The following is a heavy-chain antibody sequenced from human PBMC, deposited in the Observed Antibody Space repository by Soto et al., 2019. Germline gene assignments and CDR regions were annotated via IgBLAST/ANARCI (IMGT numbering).Heavy chain of an antibody. CDR1: GGSISTYY. V-gene: IGHV4-59*01. J-gene: IGHJ6*02. Sequence: SETLSLTCTVSGGSISTYYWSWIRQPPGKGLEWIGYIYYSGSTSYNPSLKSRVTISVDTSKNQFSLKLRSVTAADTAVYYCASDRCSSRHQRYAMDVWGQGITVTVS. D-gene: IGHD2-2*01. CDR3: ASDRCSSRHQRYAMDV. CDR2: IYYSGST.